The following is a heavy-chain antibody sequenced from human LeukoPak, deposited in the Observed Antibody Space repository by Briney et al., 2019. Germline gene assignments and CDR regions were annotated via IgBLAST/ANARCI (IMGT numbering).Heavy chain of an antibody. CDR3: ARHLYSSGYYSDFDY. J-gene: IGHJ4*02. CDR1: GASVSRNW. V-gene: IGHV4-4*02. Sequence: SGTLSLTCTVSGASVSRNWWSWVRQPPGKGLEWIGEIHHSGGTNYNPSLKSRVTMSLDNSNNHFSLKLSSVTAADTAVYYCARHLYSSGYYSDFDYWGQGTLVTVSS. D-gene: IGHD3-22*01. CDR2: IHHSGGT.